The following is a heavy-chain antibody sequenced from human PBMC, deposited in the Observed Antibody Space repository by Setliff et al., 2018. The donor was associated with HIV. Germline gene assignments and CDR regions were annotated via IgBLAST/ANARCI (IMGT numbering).Heavy chain of an antibody. CDR1: TYTFSSYV. J-gene: IGHJ3*02. V-gene: IGHV1-18*01. D-gene: IGHD2-2*01. CDR2: ISVYNGNT. Sequence: VSCKASTYTFSSYVINWVRQAPGQGPEWMGRISVYNGNTIYAQKLQGRVIMTTDTSTSTAYMELRSLRSDDTAMYYCATQRDIVMVPGQGGFDIWAQGTMVTV. CDR3: ATQRDIVMVPGQGGFDI.